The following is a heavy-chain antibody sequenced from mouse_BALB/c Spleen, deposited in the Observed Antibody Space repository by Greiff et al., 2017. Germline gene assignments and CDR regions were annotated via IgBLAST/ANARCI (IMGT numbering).Heavy chain of an antibody. D-gene: IGHD1-1*01. J-gene: IGHJ4*01. CDR2: ISSGSSTI. CDR3: ARERVYYYGSYAMDY. CDR1: GFTFSSFG. V-gene: IGHV5-17*02. Sequence: EVQGVESGGGLVQPGGSRKLSCAASGFTFSSFGMHWVRQAPEKGLEWVAYISSGSSTIYYADTVKGRFTISRDNPKNTLFLQMTSLRSEDTAMYYCARERVYYYGSYAMDYWGQGTSVTVSS.